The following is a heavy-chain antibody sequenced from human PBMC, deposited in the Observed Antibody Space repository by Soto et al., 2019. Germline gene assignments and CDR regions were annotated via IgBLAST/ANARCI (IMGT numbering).Heavy chain of an antibody. CDR1: GFTFSNYG. CDR2: IAYDGSNK. CDR3: AKDYTWGRNYGDYGGADY. Sequence: QVQLVESGGGVVQPGRSLRLSCAASGFTFSNYGMHWVRQTPCRGLEWVAAIAYDGSNKYYGDSVKGRFTISRDKSKKTLYLEMISLRVEDTAVYYCAKDYTWGRNYGDYGGADYWGQGTLVTVSS. V-gene: IGHV3-30*18. D-gene: IGHD4-17*01. J-gene: IGHJ4*02.